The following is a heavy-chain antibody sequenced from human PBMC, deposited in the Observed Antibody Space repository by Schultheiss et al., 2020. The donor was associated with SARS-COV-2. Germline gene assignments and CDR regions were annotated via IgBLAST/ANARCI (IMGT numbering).Heavy chain of an antibody. V-gene: IGHV4-4*07. CDR1: GGSISSYY. D-gene: IGHD3-22*01. J-gene: IGHJ6*02. Sequence: SETLSLTCTVSGGSISSYYWSWIRQPAAKGLEWIGRIYTSGSTNYNPSLKSRVTISVDTSKNQFSLKLSSVTAADTAVYYCARQARDSSGYYPLGGMDVWGQGTTVTVSS. CDR2: IYTSGST. CDR3: ARQARDSSGYYPLGGMDV.